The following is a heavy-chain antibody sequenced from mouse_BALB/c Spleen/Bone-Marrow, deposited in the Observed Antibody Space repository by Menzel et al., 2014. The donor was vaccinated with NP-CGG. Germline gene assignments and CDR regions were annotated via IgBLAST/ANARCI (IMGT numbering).Heavy chain of an antibody. Sequence: VQLKHSGPELVKPGASVKMSCKASGYTFTSYVMHWVKQKPGQGLEWIGYINPYNDGTKYNEKFKGMATLTSDKSSSTAYMELSSLTSEDSAVYYCARSPSYGNYVDYWGQGTSVTVSS. CDR1: GYTFTSYV. J-gene: IGHJ4*01. D-gene: IGHD2-10*02. V-gene: IGHV1-14*01. CDR3: ARSPSYGNYVDY. CDR2: INPYNDGT.